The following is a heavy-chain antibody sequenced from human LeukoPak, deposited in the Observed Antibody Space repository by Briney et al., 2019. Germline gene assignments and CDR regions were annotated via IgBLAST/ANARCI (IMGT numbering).Heavy chain of an antibody. D-gene: IGHD3-3*01. Sequence: ASVKVSCKASGYTFTSYYMHWVRQAPGQGLEWMGIINPSGGSTSYAQKFQGRVTMTRDMSTSTVYMELSSLRSEDTAVYYCARADYDFWSGYYRMDVWGKGTTVTVSS. J-gene: IGHJ6*04. V-gene: IGHV1-46*01. CDR1: GYTFTSYY. CDR3: ARADYDFWSGYYRMDV. CDR2: INPSGGST.